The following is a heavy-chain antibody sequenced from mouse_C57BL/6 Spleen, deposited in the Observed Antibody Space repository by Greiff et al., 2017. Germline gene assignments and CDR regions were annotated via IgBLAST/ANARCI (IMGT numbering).Heavy chain of an antibody. CDR2: IWTGGGT. D-gene: IGHD2-4*01. Sequence: QVQLQQSGPGLVAPSQSLSITCTVSGFSLTSYAISWVRQPPGKGLEWLGVIWTGGGTNYNSALKSRLSISKDNSKSQVFLKMNSLQTDDTARYYCARYRYDYDGEGYAMDYWGQGTSVTVSS. J-gene: IGHJ4*01. CDR1: GFSLTSYA. CDR3: ARYRYDYDGEGYAMDY. V-gene: IGHV2-9-1*01.